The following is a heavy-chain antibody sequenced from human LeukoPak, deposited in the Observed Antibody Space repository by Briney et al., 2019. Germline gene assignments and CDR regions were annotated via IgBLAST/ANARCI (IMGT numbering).Heavy chain of an antibody. J-gene: IGHJ3*01. V-gene: IGHV3-21*06. Sequence: GGSLRLSCAASGFTFSSYSMNWVRQAPGKGLEWVSSISSSSSYIYYADSVKGRFTISRDNAKNSLFLEMNSLGLEDTAVYYCARGGLSYGFDVWGQGTMVTVSS. CDR1: GFTFSSYS. CDR3: ARGGLSYGFDV. CDR2: ISSSSSYI. D-gene: IGHD3-16*02.